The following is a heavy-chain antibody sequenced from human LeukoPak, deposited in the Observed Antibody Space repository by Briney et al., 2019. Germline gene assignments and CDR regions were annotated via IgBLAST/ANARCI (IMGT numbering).Heavy chain of an antibody. CDR2: INPNSGGT. Sequence: ASVKVSCKASGYTFTGYYMHWVRQAPGQGLEWMGWINPNSGGTNYAQKFQGRVTMTRDTSISTAYMELSGLRSDDTAVYYCARAYYDSSGYYYVIPPRNWFDPWGQGTLVTVSS. J-gene: IGHJ5*02. D-gene: IGHD3-22*01. CDR3: ARAYYDSSGYYYVIPPRNWFDP. V-gene: IGHV1-2*02. CDR1: GYTFTGYY.